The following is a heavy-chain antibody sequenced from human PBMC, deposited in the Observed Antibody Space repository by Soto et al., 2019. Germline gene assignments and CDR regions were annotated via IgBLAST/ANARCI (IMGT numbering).Heavy chain of an antibody. Sequence: QMTLKESGPTVVKPTQTLTLTCSFSGFSLTTSGVGVGWVRQPPGQALEWLALIYWTGDEHYRPSLRSRLTITKDTSKNRVVLIMTNMDPMDTATYYCARGLASLPVFAFDVWGQGTTVTVSS. V-gene: IGHV2-5*01. J-gene: IGHJ3*01. CDR3: ARGLASLPVFAFDV. CDR2: IYWTGDE. CDR1: GFSLTTSGVG. D-gene: IGHD3-3*02.